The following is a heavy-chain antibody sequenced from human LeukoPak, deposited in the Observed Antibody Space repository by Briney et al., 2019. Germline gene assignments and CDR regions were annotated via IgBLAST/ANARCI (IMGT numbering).Heavy chain of an antibody. Sequence: ASVKVSCKASGGTFSSYAISWVRQAPGQGLEWMGGIIPIFGTANYAQKFQGRVTITADESTSTAYMELSSLRSEDTAVYYCARVCSSTSCYKGMDVWGKGTTVTISS. V-gene: IGHV1-69*13. D-gene: IGHD2-2*02. CDR2: IIPIFGTA. CDR1: GGTFSSYA. CDR3: ARVCSSTSCYKGMDV. J-gene: IGHJ6*04.